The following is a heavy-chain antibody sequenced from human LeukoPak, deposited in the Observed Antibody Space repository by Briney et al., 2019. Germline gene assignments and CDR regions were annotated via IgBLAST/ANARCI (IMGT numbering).Heavy chain of an antibody. CDR1: GYTFTSYD. V-gene: IGHV1-8*01. D-gene: IGHD3-10*01. CDR3: AIMRDYYGSGSHKGYYFDY. J-gene: IGHJ4*02. Sequence: ASVKVSCKASGYTFTSYDINWVRQATGQGLEWMGWMNPNSGNTGYAQKFQGRVTMTRNTSISTAYMELSSLRSEDTAVYYCAIMRDYYGSGSHKGYYFDYWGQGTLVTVSS. CDR2: MNPNSGNT.